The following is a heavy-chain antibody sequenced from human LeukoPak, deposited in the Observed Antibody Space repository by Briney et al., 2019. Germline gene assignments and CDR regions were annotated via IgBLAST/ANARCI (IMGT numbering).Heavy chain of an antibody. V-gene: IGHV4-59*08. CDR3: ARHRTGGHGDYEPYFQH. CDR1: GGSISSYY. CDR2: IYYSGST. J-gene: IGHJ1*01. Sequence: SETLSLTCTVSGGSISSYYWSWIRQPPGKGLEWIGYIYYSGSTNYNPSLKSRVTISVDTSKNQFSLKLSSVTAADTAVYYCARHRTGGHGDYEPYFQHWGQGTLVTVSS. D-gene: IGHD4-17*01.